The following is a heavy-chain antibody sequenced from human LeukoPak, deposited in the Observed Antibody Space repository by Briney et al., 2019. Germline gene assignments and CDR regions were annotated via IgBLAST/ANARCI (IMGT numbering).Heavy chain of an antibody. CDR3: ARDRNGGIDY. D-gene: IGHD4-23*01. Sequence: GGSLRLSCAASGFAFSSYSMNWVRQAPGKGLEWVSSISSSSSYIYYADSVKGRFTISRDNAKNSLYLQMNSLRAEDTAVYYCARDRNGGIDYWGQGTLVTVSS. CDR2: ISSSSSYI. CDR1: GFAFSSYS. J-gene: IGHJ4*02. V-gene: IGHV3-21*01.